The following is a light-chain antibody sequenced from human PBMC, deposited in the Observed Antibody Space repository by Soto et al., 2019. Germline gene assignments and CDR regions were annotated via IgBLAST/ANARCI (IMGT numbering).Light chain of an antibody. J-gene: IGKJ1*01. CDR1: HYIYSN. CDR2: RAS. V-gene: IGKV3-15*01. CDR3: QQYHNLWT. Sequence: EIEMTQSPATLSVSPGERATLSCTASHYIYSNVAWFQQRPGQAPRLLIYRASTRATGTPARFSGSGSGTEYTLTITSLQSEDFALYYCQQYHNLWTFGQGTEVEIK.